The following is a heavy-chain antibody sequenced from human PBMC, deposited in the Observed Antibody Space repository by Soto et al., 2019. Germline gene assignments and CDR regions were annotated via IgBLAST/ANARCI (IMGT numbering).Heavy chain of an antibody. V-gene: IGHV1-3*01. D-gene: IGHD2-15*01. CDR1: GYTFTRYT. CDR3: ARGIATGQLDP. J-gene: IGHJ5*02. Sequence: GASVKVSCKASGYTFTRYTMNWVRQAPGQGLEWMGWINPDNGNTKSSQKVQDRVIITRDTSASTAYMDLSSLRYEDTAVYYCARGIATGQLDPWGQGTLVTVSS. CDR2: INPDNGNT.